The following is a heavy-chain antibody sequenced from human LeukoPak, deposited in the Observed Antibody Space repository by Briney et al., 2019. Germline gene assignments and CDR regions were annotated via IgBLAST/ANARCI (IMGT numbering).Heavy chain of an antibody. CDR2: IYYSGST. Sequence: SETLSLTCTVSGGSLSSSSYYWGWIRQPPGKGLEWIGSIYYSGSTYYNPSLKSRVTISVDTSKNQFSLKLSSVTAADTAVYYCARDGVYSSSWYGGGLGYWGQGTLVTVSS. D-gene: IGHD6-13*01. V-gene: IGHV4-39*07. CDR3: ARDGVYSSSWYGGGLGY. CDR1: GGSLSSSSYY. J-gene: IGHJ4*02.